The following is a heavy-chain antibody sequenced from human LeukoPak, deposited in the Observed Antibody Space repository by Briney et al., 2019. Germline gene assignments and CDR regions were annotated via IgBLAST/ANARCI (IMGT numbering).Heavy chain of an antibody. D-gene: IGHD6-19*01. V-gene: IGHV4-59*01. Sequence: PSETLSLTCTVSGDSINNSYWSWIRQSPGKGLEWIGYMYNSGSTNYHPSLKSRVTISTDTSKNQFSLRVSSVTGADTAVNYCARAEIAVTGILDSGGQGTLVTVS. CDR1: GDSINNSY. J-gene: IGHJ4*02. CDR3: ARAEIAVTGILDS. CDR2: MYNSGST.